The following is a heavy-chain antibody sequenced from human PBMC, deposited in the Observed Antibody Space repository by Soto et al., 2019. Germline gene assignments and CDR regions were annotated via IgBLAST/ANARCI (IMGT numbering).Heavy chain of an antibody. J-gene: IGHJ4*02. CDR2: TSDDGSNE. D-gene: IGHD4-17*01. CDR1: GFIFSRYA. V-gene: IGHV3-30-3*01. Sequence: QVHLVESGGGVVQPGGSLRLSCAASGFIFSRYAIHWVRQAPGKGLEWVALTSDDGSNEYYADSVKGRFSISRDNPKNTVSLQRNSLTGEDTAVYFCVRDDFTVDPLFDFWGQGTLVTVSS. CDR3: VRDDFTVDPLFDF.